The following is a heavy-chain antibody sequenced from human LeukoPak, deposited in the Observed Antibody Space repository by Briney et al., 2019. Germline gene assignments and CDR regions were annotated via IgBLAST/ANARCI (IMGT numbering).Heavy chain of an antibody. D-gene: IGHD2-21*02. Sequence: SETLSLTCTVSGGSISSYYWSWIRPPAGKGLEWIGYIYYSGSTNYNPSLQSRVTISVDTSKNQFSLKLSAVTAADTAVYYCARLNCGGDCYSSYFDLWGRGTLVTVSS. CDR3: ARLNCGGDCYSSYFDL. CDR1: GGSISSYY. V-gene: IGHV4-59*08. CDR2: IYYSGST. J-gene: IGHJ2*01.